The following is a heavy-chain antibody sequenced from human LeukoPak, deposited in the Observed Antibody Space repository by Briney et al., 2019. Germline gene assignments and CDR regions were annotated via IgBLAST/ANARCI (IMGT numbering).Heavy chain of an antibody. J-gene: IGHJ3*02. CDR3: ARLDVHDAFDI. Sequence: SETLSLTCTVSGASISTYYWSWIRQPPGKGLEWIGYIYYSGSTNYNPSLKSRVTISVDTSKNQFSLKLSSVTAADTAVYYCARLDVHDAFDIWGQGTMVTVSS. V-gene: IGHV4-59*08. CDR2: IYYSGST. CDR1: GASISTYY.